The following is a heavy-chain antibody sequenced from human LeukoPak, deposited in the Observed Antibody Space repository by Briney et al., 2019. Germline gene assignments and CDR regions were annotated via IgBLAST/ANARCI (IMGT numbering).Heavy chain of an antibody. Sequence: ASVKVSCKASGGTFSSYGISWVRQAPEQGLEWMGGIIPIFGTANYAQKFQGRVTITADESTSTAYMELSILRSEDTAVYYCARDHSSGLYYFDYWGQGTLVTVSS. CDR3: ARDHSSGLYYFDY. CDR2: IIPIFGTA. D-gene: IGHD6-19*01. CDR1: GGTFSSYG. V-gene: IGHV1-69*13. J-gene: IGHJ4*02.